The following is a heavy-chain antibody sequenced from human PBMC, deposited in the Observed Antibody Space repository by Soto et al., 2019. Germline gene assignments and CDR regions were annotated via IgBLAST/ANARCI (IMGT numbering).Heavy chain of an antibody. Sequence: PGGSLRLSCAASGFTFSSYAMSWVRQAPGKGLEWVSAISGSGGSTYYADSVKGRFTISRDNSKNTLYLQMNSLSAEDTAVYYCAKHPYDFWSGSPSHYYYYMDVWGKGTTVTGSS. CDR3: AKHPYDFWSGSPSHYYYYMDV. D-gene: IGHD3-3*01. J-gene: IGHJ6*03. CDR1: GFTFSSYA. CDR2: ISGSGGST. V-gene: IGHV3-23*01.